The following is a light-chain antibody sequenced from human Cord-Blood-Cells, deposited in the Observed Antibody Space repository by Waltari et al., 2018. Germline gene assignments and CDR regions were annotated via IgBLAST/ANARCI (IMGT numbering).Light chain of an antibody. CDR3: SSYTSSSTVV. V-gene: IGLV2-14*01. CDR2: EVS. CDR1: SSDVGGYNY. Sequence: QSALTQPASVSGSPGQSITISCTGTSSDVGGYNYVSWYQQHPGTAPKLMIYEVSNRPSGVSNRFSGSKSGNTASLTISVLQAEDEADYYCSSYTSSSTVVFGGGTKLTVL. J-gene: IGLJ2*01.